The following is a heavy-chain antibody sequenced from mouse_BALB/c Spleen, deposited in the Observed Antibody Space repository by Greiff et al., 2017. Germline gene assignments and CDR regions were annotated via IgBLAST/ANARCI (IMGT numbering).Heavy chain of an antibody. J-gene: IGHJ2*01. D-gene: IGHD2-3*01. CDR1: GFTFSSFG. CDR3: ARDGYYSYYFDY. V-gene: IGHV5-17*02. CDR2: ISSGSSTI. Sequence: EVQGVESGGGLVQPGGSRKLSCAASGFTFSSFGMHWVRQAPEKGLEWVAYISSGSSTIYYADTVKGRFTISRDNPKNTLFLQMTSLRSEDTAMYYCARDGYYSYYFDYWGQGTTLTVSS.